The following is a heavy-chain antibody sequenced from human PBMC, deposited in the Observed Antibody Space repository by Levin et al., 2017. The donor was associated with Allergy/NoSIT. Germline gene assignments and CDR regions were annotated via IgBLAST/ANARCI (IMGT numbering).Heavy chain of an antibody. CDR2: IRSKNSGETT. D-gene: IGHD5-24*01. CDR3: TIDVAAQGRGEMDF. Sequence: GGSLRLSCTASGVTFSRAWMIWVRQARGKGLEWVARIRSKNSGETTEYAASVEGRFMLSSDDSKNTVYMQMNSMKTEDTAVYYCTIDVAAQGRGEMDFWGQGTLVTVSS. J-gene: IGHJ4*02. CDR1: GVTFSRAW. V-gene: IGHV3-15*01.